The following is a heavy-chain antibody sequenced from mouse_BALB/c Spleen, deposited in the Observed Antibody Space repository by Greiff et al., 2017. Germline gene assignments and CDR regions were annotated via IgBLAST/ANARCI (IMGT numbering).Heavy chain of an antibody. CDR3: ARPTYYYGSSYYFDY. V-gene: IGHV1-55*01. D-gene: IGHD1-1*01. CDR2: IYPGSGST. Sequence: VKLQQPGAELVKPGTSVKLSCKASGYNFTSYWINWVKLRPGQGLEWIGDIYPGSGSTNYNEKFKSKATLTVDTSSSTAYMQLSSLASEDSALYYCARPTYYYGSSYYFDYWGQGTTLTVSS. J-gene: IGHJ2*01. CDR1: GYNFTSYW.